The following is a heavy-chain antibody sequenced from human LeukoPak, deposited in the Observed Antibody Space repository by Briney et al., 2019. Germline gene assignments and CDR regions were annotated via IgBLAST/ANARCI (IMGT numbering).Heavy chain of an antibody. CDR3: ARDLYAAYCGGDCYPSDAFDV. D-gene: IGHD2-21*02. Sequence: GGSLRLSCAASGFSISDYYMSWIRQAPGEGLEWVSYITNSGITRDYTDSVKGRFTISRDNAKNSLYLQMNSLRAEDTAVYYCARDLYAAYCGGDCYPSDAFDVWGQGTVVTVSS. CDR1: GFSISDYY. CDR2: ITNSGITR. J-gene: IGHJ3*01. V-gene: IGHV3-11*04.